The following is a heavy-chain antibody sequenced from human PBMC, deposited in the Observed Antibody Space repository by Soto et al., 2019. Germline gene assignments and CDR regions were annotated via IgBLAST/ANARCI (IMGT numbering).Heavy chain of an antibody. CDR2: INLSGNT. J-gene: IGHJ5*02. Sequence: SETLSLTCAVFGESSSGYHWTWIRQSTGKGLEWIGEINLSGNTNYNPSLKSRVTISIDTPKKQFSLKLTSVTAADTAIYYCARVLVTYGGIMVPYNWFDTWGQGNLVTVSS. V-gene: IGHV4-34*01. D-gene: IGHD3-16*01. CDR3: ARVLVTYGGIMVPYNWFDT. CDR1: GESSSGYH.